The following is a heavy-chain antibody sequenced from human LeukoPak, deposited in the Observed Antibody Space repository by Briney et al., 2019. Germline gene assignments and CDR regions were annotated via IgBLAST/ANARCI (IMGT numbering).Heavy chain of an antibody. D-gene: IGHD3-22*01. CDR1: GGSISSSSYY. Sequence: SETLSLTCTVSGGSISSSSYYWGWIRQPPGKGLEWIGSIYYSGSTYYNPSLKSRVAISVDTSKNQFSLKLSSVTAADTAVYYCARVSGITMIVVVNSDAFDIWGQGTMVTVSS. J-gene: IGHJ3*02. V-gene: IGHV4-39*07. CDR3: ARVSGITMIVVVNSDAFDI. CDR2: IYYSGST.